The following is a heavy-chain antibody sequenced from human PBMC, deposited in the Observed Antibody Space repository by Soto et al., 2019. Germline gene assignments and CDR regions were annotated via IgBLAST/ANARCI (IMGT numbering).Heavy chain of an antibody. V-gene: IGHV1-18*01. Sequence: QVHLLQSGAELKRPGASVRVSCKASGYTFRNYGVNWVRQAPGQGLEWLGWISAYNGNTKSAQKFQDKLTMATDTSTNAAYMQLRSLTSDDTAVYFCARDGRKFVPNSDTFDTWGQGTLITVSS. CDR1: GYTFRNYG. CDR3: ARDGRKFVPNSDTFDT. J-gene: IGHJ3*02. CDR2: ISAYNGNT. D-gene: IGHD6-6*01.